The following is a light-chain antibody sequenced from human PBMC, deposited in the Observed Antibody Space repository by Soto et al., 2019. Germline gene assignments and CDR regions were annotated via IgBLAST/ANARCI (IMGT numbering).Light chain of an antibody. V-gene: IGLV1-47*02. CDR2: SNN. Sequence: QPVLTQPPSASGTPGQRVTISCSGSSSDIGSNYVYWYQQLPGTAPKLLIYSNNQRPSGVPDRFSGSKSGTSASLAISGLRSEDEADYYCAAWDDSLSGPVFGTGTKLPS. CDR1: SSDIGSNY. J-gene: IGLJ1*01. CDR3: AAWDDSLSGPV.